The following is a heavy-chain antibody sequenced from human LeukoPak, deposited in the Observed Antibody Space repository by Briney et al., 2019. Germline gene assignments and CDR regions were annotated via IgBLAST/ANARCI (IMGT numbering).Heavy chain of an antibody. CDR1: GFTFSNAW. CDR3: ATETSKYYFDY. V-gene: IGHV3-15*01. Sequence: GGSLRLSCAASGFTFSNAWMSWVRQAPGKGLEWVGRIKSKTDGGTTDYAAPVKGRFTISRDDSKNTLYLQMNSLRTEDTAVYYCATETSKYYFDYWGQGTLATVSS. CDR2: IKSKTDGGTT. J-gene: IGHJ4*02.